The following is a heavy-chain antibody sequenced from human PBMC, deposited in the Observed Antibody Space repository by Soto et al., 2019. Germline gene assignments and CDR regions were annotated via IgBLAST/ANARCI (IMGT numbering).Heavy chain of an antibody. D-gene: IGHD2-15*01. CDR1: GVTVSSHY. Sequence: VGPLRLSNAAAGVTVSSHYMNSIRQAPGKGLEWVSLIQSGGSTFYADSVKGRFTISRDNSKNTLFLQMNSLRVEDTAMYFCSRYYVYCSGGSCYGVPMDSWGRGTTVTVSS. J-gene: IGHJ6*03. CDR3: SRYYVYCSGGSCYGVPMDS. V-gene: IGHV3-66*01. CDR2: IQSGGST.